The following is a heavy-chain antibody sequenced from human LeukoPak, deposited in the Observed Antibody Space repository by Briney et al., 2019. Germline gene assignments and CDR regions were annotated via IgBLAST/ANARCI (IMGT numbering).Heavy chain of an antibody. CDR2: INPNSGGT. J-gene: IGHJ4*02. CDR3: ARVGVTAATADY. CDR1: GYTFTGYY. Sequence: GASVKVSCKASGYTFTGYYMHWVRQAPGQGLEWMGWINPNSGGTNYAQKFQGRVTMTRDTSTSTVYMELSSLRSEDTAVYFCARVGVTAATADYWGQGTLVTVSS. V-gene: IGHV1-2*02. D-gene: IGHD6-25*01.